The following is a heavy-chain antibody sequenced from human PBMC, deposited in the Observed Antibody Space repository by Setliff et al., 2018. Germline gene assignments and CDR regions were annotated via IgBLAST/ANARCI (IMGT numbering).Heavy chain of an antibody. Sequence: SETLSLTCIVSSGSISTSNYFWGWVRQPPGRGLEWIGSMYSSGTTNYNPSLKGRVTMSVDTSKNQFSLDLSSVTAADTAVYYCARVSGFLYIDVWGNGTTVTVSS. D-gene: IGHD3-3*01. CDR3: ARVSGFLYIDV. CDR2: MYSSGTT. V-gene: IGHV4-39*01. CDR1: SGSISTSNYF. J-gene: IGHJ6*03.